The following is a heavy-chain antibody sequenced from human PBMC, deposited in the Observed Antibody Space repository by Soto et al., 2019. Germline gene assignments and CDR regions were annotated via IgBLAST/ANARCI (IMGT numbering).Heavy chain of an antibody. J-gene: IGHJ4*02. CDR1: GYTFSSYS. Sequence: ASVKVSCKTSGYTFSSYSINWVRQAPGQGLEWMAWISTNSGNTHYAERVQGRVTVTLDKSARTAFMEMWGLTSDDPAVYFCARDNGYYDFWGQGTLVTVXS. V-gene: IGHV1-18*01. D-gene: IGHD2-8*01. CDR2: ISTNSGNT. CDR3: ARDNGYYDF.